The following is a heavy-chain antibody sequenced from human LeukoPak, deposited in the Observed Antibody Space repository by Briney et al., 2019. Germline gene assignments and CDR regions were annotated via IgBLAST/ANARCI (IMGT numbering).Heavy chain of an antibody. CDR1: GDSIFSTTYY. J-gene: IGHJ4*02. D-gene: IGHD6-25*01. Sequence: SETLSLTCTVSGDSIFSTTYYWGCIRQPPGKGQEWIGSIFHSGSTYYNPSLKSRVTISVDTSKNQLSLRLRSVTAADTAVYYCARLYQGKRPPDYWGQGTLFTVSS. CDR3: ARLYQGKRPPDY. CDR2: IFHSGST. V-gene: IGHV4-39*01.